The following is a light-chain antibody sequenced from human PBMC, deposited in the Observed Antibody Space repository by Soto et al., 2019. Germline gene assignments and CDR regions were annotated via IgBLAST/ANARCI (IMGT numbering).Light chain of an antibody. CDR3: SSYTRSSTQV. J-gene: IGLJ1*01. CDR2: EVT. CDR1: SSDVGAYNY. Sequence: QSALAQPASVSGSPGQSITISCAGTSSDVGAYNYVSWYQLHPGKAPKLIISEVTNRPSGVSSRFSGSKSANKASLTISGLRAEDEADYYCSSYTRSSTQVFGTGTRSPS. V-gene: IGLV2-14*01.